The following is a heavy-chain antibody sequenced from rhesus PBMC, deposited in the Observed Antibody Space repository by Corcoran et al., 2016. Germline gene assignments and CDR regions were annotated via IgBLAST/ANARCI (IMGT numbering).Heavy chain of an antibody. CDR3: ARSYDSGYLHFDY. D-gene: IGHD3-28*01. CDR2: IDGSSTST. V-gene: IGHV4S10*01. Sequence: SLTCAVSGGSISGGYGWGWIRQPPGKGLEWIGYIDGSSTSTNYNPSLKSRVTISKDTSKNRFSLKLSSVTAADTAVYYCARSYDSGYLHFDYWGQGVLVTVSS. J-gene: IGHJ4*01. CDR1: GGSISGGYG.